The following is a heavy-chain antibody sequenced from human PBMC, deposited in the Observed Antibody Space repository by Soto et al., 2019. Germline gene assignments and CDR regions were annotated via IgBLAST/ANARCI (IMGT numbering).Heavy chain of an antibody. D-gene: IGHD1-1*01. V-gene: IGHV4-4*02. CDR3: ARVRQGCSANNCYFDP. CDR1: GGSVRAPDW. Sequence: SETLSLTCTLSGGSVRAPDWWNWVRQSPDKGLEWIAEVHISGHSNYNPSLRSRVSVSIDGSKNQFYLNLNSVTAADTAIYYCARVRQGCSANNCYFDPWGQGTQVTVSS. CDR2: VHISGHS. J-gene: IGHJ5*01.